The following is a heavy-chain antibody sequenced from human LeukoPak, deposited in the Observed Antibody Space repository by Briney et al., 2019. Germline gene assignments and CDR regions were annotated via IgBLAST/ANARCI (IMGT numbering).Heavy chain of an antibody. V-gene: IGHV4-59*12. CDR2: IYYSGIT. D-gene: IGHD2-15*01. Sequence: SETLSLTCTVSGGSISSYYWSWIRQPPGKGLEWIGYIYYSGITNYNPSLKSRVTISVDRSKNQFSLKLSSVTAADTAVYYCARGLRLLGYYYYMDVWGKGTTVTVSS. CDR3: ARGLRLLGYYYYMDV. J-gene: IGHJ6*03. CDR1: GGSISSYY.